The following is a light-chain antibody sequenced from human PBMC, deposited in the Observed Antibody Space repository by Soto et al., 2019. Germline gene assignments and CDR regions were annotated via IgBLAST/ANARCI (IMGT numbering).Light chain of an antibody. CDR1: QSLLHSDGYNY. CDR3: MQALQTPQVT. CDR2: LGS. J-gene: IGKJ3*01. V-gene: IGKV2-28*01. Sequence: IVMTQSPLSLPVTPGEPASISCRFSQSLLHSDGYNYLDWYLQKPGQSPQLLIYLGSSRASGVPDRFSGSGSGTDFTLKISRVEAEDVGIYYCMQALQTPQVTFGPGTKVDIK.